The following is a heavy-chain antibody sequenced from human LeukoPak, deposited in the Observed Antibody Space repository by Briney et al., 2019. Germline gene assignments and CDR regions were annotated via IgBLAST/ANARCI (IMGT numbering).Heavy chain of an antibody. Sequence: ASVKVSCKTSRHSINTFGITWVRPAPGQGLERIGWMSSDNDNTNYADKFQGRVTITRDTSSTTADMELRSLRSDDTAVYFCANVAKGRYFFYYMHVWGAGTTVTVSS. J-gene: IGHJ6*03. CDR1: RHSINTFG. CDR3: ANVAKGRYFFYYMHV. V-gene: IGHV1-18*01. CDR2: MSSDNDNT. D-gene: IGHD5-12*01.